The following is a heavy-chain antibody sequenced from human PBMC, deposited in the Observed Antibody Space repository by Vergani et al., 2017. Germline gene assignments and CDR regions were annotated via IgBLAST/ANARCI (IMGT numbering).Heavy chain of an antibody. D-gene: IGHD2-2*01. Sequence: QVQLVQSGSELKKPGASVKVSCKASGYTFTSYAMNWVRQAPGQGLEWMGRIIPIFGTANYAQKFQGRVTITADKATSTAYMELSSLRSEDTAVYYCAVGLEVPAATIQDAFDIWGQGTMVTVSS. J-gene: IGHJ3*02. CDR3: AVGLEVPAATIQDAFDI. V-gene: IGHV1-69*06. CDR1: GYTFTSYA. CDR2: IIPIFGTA.